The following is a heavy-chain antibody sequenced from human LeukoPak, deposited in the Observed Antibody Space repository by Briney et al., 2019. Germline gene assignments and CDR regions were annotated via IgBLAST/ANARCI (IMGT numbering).Heavy chain of an antibody. J-gene: IGHJ3*02. CDR1: GGSISSYY. CDR2: IYNSGST. D-gene: IGHD5-24*01. V-gene: IGHV4-59*01. Sequence: PSETLSLTCTVSGGSISSYYWSWIRQPPGKGLEWIGYIYNSGSTNYNSSLKSRVTISADTSKNQFSLKLSSVTAADTAVYYCARARGATIFQSAFDIWGQGTMVTVSS. CDR3: ARARGATIFQSAFDI.